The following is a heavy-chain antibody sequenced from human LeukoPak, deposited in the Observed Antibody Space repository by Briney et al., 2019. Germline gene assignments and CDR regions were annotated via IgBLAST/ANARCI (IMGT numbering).Heavy chain of an antibody. D-gene: IGHD4-17*01. CDR1: GGSITNSY. Sequence: SETLSLTCTVSGGSITNSYWSWIRQPPGKGLEWIGYIYYSGSTNYNPSLKSRVTISVDTSKNQFSLKLSSVTAADTAVYYCARDRRYTVTTFDYYYGMDVWGQGTTVTVSS. J-gene: IGHJ6*02. CDR3: ARDRRYTVTTFDYYYGMDV. CDR2: IYYSGST. V-gene: IGHV4-59*01.